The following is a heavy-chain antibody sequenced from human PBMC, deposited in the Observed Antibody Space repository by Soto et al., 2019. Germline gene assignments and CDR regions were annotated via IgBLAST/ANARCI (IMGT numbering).Heavy chain of an antibody. CDR2: IWYDGSNK. J-gene: IGHJ4*02. CDR3: ARDGPLVVPAAMQYYFDY. CDR1: GFTFSSYG. Sequence: QVQLVESGGGVVQPGRSLRLSCAASGFTFSSYGMHWVRQAPGTGLEWVAVIWYDGSNKYYADSVKGRFTISRDNSKNTLYLQMNSLRAEDTAVYYCARDGPLVVPAAMQYYFDYWGQGTLVNVSS. V-gene: IGHV3-33*01. D-gene: IGHD2-2*01.